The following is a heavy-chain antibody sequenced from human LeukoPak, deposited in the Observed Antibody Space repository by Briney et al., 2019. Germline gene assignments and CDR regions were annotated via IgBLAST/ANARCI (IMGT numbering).Heavy chain of an antibody. D-gene: IGHD3-9*01. CDR3: AKWGDYDVLTGHYVSDY. CDR2: ITGSGGNT. CDR1: GFTFSNYA. Sequence: GGSLRLSCAASGFTFSNYAMSWVRQAPGKGLEWVSAITGSGGNTYYADSVKGRFTISRDNSKNTLYLQMNSLRAEDTAVYYCAKWGDYDVLTGHYVSDYWGQGTLVTVSS. J-gene: IGHJ4*02. V-gene: IGHV3-23*01.